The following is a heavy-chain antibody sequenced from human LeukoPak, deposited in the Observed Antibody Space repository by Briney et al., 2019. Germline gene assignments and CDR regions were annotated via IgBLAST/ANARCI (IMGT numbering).Heavy chain of an antibody. Sequence: GESLKISCKGSGYRFTDYWIAWVRQMPGKGLEWMGIIYPGDSDTRYSPSFQGQATISADKSISTAYLQWSSLKASDTAMYYCARGANYYDSSGPRNYYYYMDVWGKGTTVTVSS. V-gene: IGHV5-51*01. J-gene: IGHJ6*03. CDR2: IYPGDSDT. CDR3: ARGANYYDSSGPRNYYYYMDV. D-gene: IGHD3-22*01. CDR1: GYRFTDYW.